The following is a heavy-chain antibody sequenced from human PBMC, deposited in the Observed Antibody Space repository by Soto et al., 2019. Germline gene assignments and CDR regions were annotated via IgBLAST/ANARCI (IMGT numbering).Heavy chain of an antibody. V-gene: IGHV3-7*01. CDR2: MKGDGSKE. CDR1: GFTFSTSW. Sequence: VQLVESGGGLVQPGGSLRLSCLASGFTFSTSWMTWVRQAPGKGLEWVANMKGDGSKENYVDSVKGRFTISRDNAKNSLFLQLNSLRDEDTALYYCAIDLNYGVSTVYYDVFDTWGQGTMVTVSP. J-gene: IGHJ3*02. D-gene: IGHD4-17*01. CDR3: AIDLNYGVSTVYYDVFDT.